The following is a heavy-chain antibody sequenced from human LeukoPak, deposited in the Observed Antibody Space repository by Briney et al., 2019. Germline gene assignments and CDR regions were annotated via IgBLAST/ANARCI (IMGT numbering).Heavy chain of an antibody. CDR3: ATSVDTAMVTSLHFDY. D-gene: IGHD5-18*01. CDR2: INHSGST. J-gene: IGHJ4*02. Sequence: SETLSLTCAVYGGSFSGYYWSWIRQPPGKGLEWIGEINHSGSTNYNPSLKSRVTISVDTSKNQFSLKLSSVTAADTAVYYRATSVDTAMVTSLHFDYWGQGTLVTVSS. CDR1: GGSFSGYY. V-gene: IGHV4-34*01.